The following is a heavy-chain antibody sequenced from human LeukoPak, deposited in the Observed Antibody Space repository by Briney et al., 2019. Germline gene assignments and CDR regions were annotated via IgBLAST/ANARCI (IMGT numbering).Heavy chain of an antibody. CDR2: ISYDGSNK. J-gene: IGHJ4*02. D-gene: IGHD3-3*01. V-gene: IGHV3-30-3*01. CDR1: GFTFSSYA. Sequence: GGSLRLSCAASGFTFSSYAMHWVRQAPGKGLEWVAVISYDGSNKYYADSVKGRFTISRDNSKNTLYPQMNSLRAEDTAVYYCARETRDFWSGYLRGPFDYWGQGTLVTVSS. CDR3: ARETRDFWSGYLRGPFDY.